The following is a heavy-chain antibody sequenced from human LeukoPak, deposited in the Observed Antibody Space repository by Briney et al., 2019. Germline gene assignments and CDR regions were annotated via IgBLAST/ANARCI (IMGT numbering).Heavy chain of an antibody. CDR2: ISYDGSNK. D-gene: IGHD4-23*01. Sequence: GRSLRLSCAASGFTFSSYGMHWVRQAPGKGLEWVAVISYDGSNKYYADSVKGRFTISRDNSKKTLYLQMSSLRAEDTAVYYCAKPPYGGNSDYFDYWGQGTLVTVSS. J-gene: IGHJ4*02. CDR1: GFTFSSYG. CDR3: AKPPYGGNSDYFDY. V-gene: IGHV3-30*18.